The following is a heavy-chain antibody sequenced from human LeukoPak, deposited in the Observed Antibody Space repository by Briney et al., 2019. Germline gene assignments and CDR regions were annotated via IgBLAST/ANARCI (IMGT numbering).Heavy chain of an antibody. CDR2: IYYSGST. CDR3: ARLRCTSRTCYVRYMDV. V-gene: IGHV4-39*07. CDR1: GGSISSSSYY. J-gene: IGHJ6*03. D-gene: IGHD2-2*01. Sequence: SETLSLTCTVSGGSISSSSYYWGWIRQPPGKGLEWIGSIYYSGSTYYNPSLKSRVTISVDTSKNQFSLKLTSVTAADTAVYYCARLRCTSRTCYVRYMDVWGKGTTVTISS.